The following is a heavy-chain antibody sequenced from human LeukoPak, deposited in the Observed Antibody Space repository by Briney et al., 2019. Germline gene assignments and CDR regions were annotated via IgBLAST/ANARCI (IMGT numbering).Heavy chain of an antibody. Sequence: GGSLRLSCAASGFTFSSYGMHWVRQAPGKGLEWLAFIRYDGSNKYYADSVKGRFTISRDNSKNTLYLQMNSLRAEDTAVYYCAKDLWQQLVPSDYWGQGTLVTVSS. J-gene: IGHJ4*02. V-gene: IGHV3-30*02. CDR3: AKDLWQQLVPSDY. D-gene: IGHD6-6*01. CDR2: IRYDGSNK. CDR1: GFTFSSYG.